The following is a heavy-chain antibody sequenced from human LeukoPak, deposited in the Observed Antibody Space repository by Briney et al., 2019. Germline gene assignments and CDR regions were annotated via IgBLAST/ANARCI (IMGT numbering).Heavy chain of an antibody. J-gene: IGHJ6*03. CDR1: GDSISSSGYY. CDR3: ARVHGRVVAARGYYYYMDV. Sequence: PSETLSLTCTVSGDSISSSGYYWSWIRQPAGKGLEWIGRIYTSGSTNYNPSLKSRVTMSVDTSKNQFSLKLSSVTAADTAVYYCARVHGRVVAARGYYYYMDVWGKGTTVTVSS. D-gene: IGHD2-15*01. CDR2: IYTSGST. V-gene: IGHV4-61*02.